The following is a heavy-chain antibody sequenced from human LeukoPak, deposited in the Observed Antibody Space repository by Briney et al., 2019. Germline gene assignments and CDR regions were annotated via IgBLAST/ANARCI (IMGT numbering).Heavy chain of an antibody. CDR3: ARSDTAMADFDY. V-gene: IGHV1-2*02. J-gene: IGHJ4*02. Sequence: ASVKVSCKASGYTFTGYYMHWVRQAPGQGLEWMGWINPNSGGTNYAQKFQGRVTMTRDTCISTAYMELSRLRSDDTAVYYCARSDTAMADFDYWGQGTLVTVSS. CDR1: GYTFTGYY. D-gene: IGHD5-18*01. CDR2: INPNSGGT.